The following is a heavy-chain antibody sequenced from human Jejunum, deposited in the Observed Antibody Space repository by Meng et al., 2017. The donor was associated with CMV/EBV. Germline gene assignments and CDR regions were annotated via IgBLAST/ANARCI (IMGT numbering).Heavy chain of an antibody. V-gene: IGHV2-5*02. Sequence: QTSLKASGPTLVKPTHTLTLTCSFSGFSPSTSGEGVGWIRQPPGKALEWLALIYRGDDKRYSPSLNSRLTIAKDTSKNEVVLTLTNMGPIDTGTYYCAHFVGGYYPSRPDYWGQGTLVTVSS. CDR2: IYRGDDK. J-gene: IGHJ4*02. D-gene: IGHD1-26*01. CDR1: GFSPSTSGEG. CDR3: AHFVGGYYPSRPDY.